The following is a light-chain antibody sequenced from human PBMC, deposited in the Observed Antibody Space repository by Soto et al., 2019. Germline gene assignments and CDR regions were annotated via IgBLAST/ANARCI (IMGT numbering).Light chain of an antibody. Sequence: EIVLTQSPVTLSLSPLQSATLSCIASHSVSSNYLAWYQQKPGQAPRLLIYGASTRATGIPDRFSGSGSGTDFTLTISRLEPEDSAVYYCQQYGSSPTWTFGQGTKVDIK. CDR3: QQYGSSPTWT. CDR1: HSVSSNY. J-gene: IGKJ1*01. CDR2: GAS. V-gene: IGKV3-20*01.